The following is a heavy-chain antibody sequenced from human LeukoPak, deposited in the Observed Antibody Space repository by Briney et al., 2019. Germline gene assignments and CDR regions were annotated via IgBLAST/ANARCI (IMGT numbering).Heavy chain of an antibody. D-gene: IGHD2-2*01. Sequence: GWSLRLSCAASEFSCSTNWMHWVRKTPGKGLEWVAELNEDGSVKYYVDSVKGRFTISRDNAMSLLFLQMYNLRAEDTGVYFCANVPRSTVSYWGRGTLVTVSS. CDR1: EFSCSTNW. CDR2: LNEDGSVK. J-gene: IGHJ4*02. V-gene: IGHV3-7*01. CDR3: ANVPRSTVSY.